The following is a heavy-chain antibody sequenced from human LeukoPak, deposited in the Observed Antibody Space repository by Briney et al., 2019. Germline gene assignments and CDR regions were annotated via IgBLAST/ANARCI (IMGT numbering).Heavy chain of an antibody. J-gene: IGHJ4*02. Sequence: ASVKVSCKASGYTFNSYGIAWVRQAPGQGPEWMGWISVYNANTRNAQKFQGRVTMTTDASTGTAYMELRSLTSDDTAVYYCARDSGTWVECTRTSCYIAYWGQGTLVSVSS. V-gene: IGHV1-18*01. D-gene: IGHD2-2*02. CDR2: ISVYNANT. CDR3: ARDSGTWVECTRTSCYIAY. CDR1: GYTFNSYG.